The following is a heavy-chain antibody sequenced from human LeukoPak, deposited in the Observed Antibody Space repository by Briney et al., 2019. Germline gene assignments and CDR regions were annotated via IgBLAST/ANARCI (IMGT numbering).Heavy chain of an antibody. J-gene: IGHJ4*02. Sequence: PGGSLGLSCAASGFTFSSYAMTWVRQAPGKGLAGVSAISDTGGSTYDADSVKGRFTISSGNSKNTLYLQMNSLRAEDTAVYYCAKDTSIGRYCTNGVCSPFDYWGQGTLVTVSS. D-gene: IGHD2-8*01. CDR1: GFTFSSYA. CDR2: ISDTGGST. CDR3: AKDTSIGRYCTNGVCSPFDY. V-gene: IGHV3-23*01.